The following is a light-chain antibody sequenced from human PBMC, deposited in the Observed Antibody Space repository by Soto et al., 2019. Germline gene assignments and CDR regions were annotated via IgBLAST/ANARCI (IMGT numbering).Light chain of an antibody. CDR1: QSVTSNY. CDR2: GAS. J-gene: IGKJ4*01. V-gene: IGKV3-20*01. CDR3: QQYGGSPRVT. Sequence: EIVLTQSPGTLSLSPGERATLSCRASQSVTSNYLAWYQQKPGQAPRLLIYGASSRATGIPDRFSGSGSGTDFTLTIGRLEPEDFAVYYCQQYGGSPRVTFGGGTKVEIK.